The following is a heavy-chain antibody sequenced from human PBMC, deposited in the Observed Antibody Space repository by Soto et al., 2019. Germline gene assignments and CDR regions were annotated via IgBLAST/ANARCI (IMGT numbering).Heavy chain of an antibody. V-gene: IGHV1-24*01. CDR1: GYTLTELF. J-gene: IGHJ4*02. CDR3: ATDLGGSGSPDKNPFDY. D-gene: IGHD3-10*01. Sequence: QVQLVQSGAEVKKPGASVKVSCKVSGYTLTELFMHWVRQAPGKGLEWMGGFDPEDGETIYAQKFQGRVTMTEDTSTDTAYMELSSLRSEDTAVYYCATDLGGSGSPDKNPFDYWGQGTLVTVSS. CDR2: FDPEDGET.